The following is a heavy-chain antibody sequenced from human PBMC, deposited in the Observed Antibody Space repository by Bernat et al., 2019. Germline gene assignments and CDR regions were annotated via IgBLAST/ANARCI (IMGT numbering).Heavy chain of an antibody. CDR1: GFTFSDHY. Sequence: EVQLVESGGGLVQPGGSLRLSCAASGFTFSDHYMDWVRQAPGKGLEWVGRSRNKDKTFTTEYAASVTGRFTITRDESKNSLNLQMNSLKTEDTAVYYCARASSYSGTYETRNYFDSWGQGTLVTVSS. J-gene: IGHJ4*02. CDR3: ARASSYSGTYETRNYFDS. D-gene: IGHD1-26*01. V-gene: IGHV3-72*01. CDR2: SRNKDKTFTT.